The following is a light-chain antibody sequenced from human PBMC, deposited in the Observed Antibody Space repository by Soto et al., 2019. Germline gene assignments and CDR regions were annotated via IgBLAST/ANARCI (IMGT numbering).Light chain of an antibody. J-gene: IGKJ1*01. CDR2: DVS. CDR3: QQYNGYSRT. Sequence: DIQMTQSPSTLSASVGDRVTITCRASQSIGSSLAWYQQKPGKAPHLLISDVSSLERGVPSRFGGSGSGTEFTLSIRSLQPDDFATYYCQQYNGYSRTFGQGTKVDSK. CDR1: QSIGSS. V-gene: IGKV1-5*01.